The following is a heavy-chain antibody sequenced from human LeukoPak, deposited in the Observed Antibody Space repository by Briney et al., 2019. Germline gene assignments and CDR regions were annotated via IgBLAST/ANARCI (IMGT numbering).Heavy chain of an antibody. CDR1: GDSVSSNSAA. Sequence: SQTLSLTFAISGDSVSSNSAAWNWIRQSPSRGLEWLGRTYYRSKWYNDYAVSVKSRITINPDTSKNQFSLQLNSVTPEDTAVYYCAREKLEWELPQYYFDYWGQGTLVTVSS. V-gene: IGHV6-1*01. CDR2: TYYRSKWYN. J-gene: IGHJ4*02. D-gene: IGHD1-26*01. CDR3: AREKLEWELPQYYFDY.